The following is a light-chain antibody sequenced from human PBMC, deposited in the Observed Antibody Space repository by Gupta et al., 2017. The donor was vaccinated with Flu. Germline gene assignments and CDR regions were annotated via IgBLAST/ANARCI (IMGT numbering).Light chain of an antibody. Sequence: DIVMTQSPLSLPVTPGEPASISCRSSQSLLHSNGYNYLDWYLQKPGQSPQLLIYLGSNRASGVPDRFSGSGSGTDFTLKISRVEAEDVGVYYCRQALQTRFTFGGGTKVEIK. V-gene: IGKV2-28*01. CDR2: LGS. CDR3: RQALQTRFT. J-gene: IGKJ4*01. CDR1: QSLLHSNGYNY.